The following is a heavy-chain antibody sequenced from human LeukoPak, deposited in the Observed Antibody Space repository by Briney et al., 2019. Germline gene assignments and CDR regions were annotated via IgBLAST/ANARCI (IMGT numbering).Heavy chain of an antibody. J-gene: IGHJ4*02. CDR1: GGSISSSSYY. CDR3: ARLVTGIAAAGIDY. CDR2: IYYSGST. Sequence: SETLSLTCTVSGGSISSSSYYWGWIRQPPGKGLEWIGSIYYSGSTYYNPSLKSRVTISVDTSKNQFSLKLSSVTAADTTVYYCARLVTGIAAAGIDYWGQGTLVTVSS. D-gene: IGHD6-13*01. V-gene: IGHV4-39*01.